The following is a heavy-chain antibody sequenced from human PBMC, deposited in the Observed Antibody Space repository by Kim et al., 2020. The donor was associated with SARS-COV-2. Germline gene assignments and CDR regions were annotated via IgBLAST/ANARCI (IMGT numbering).Heavy chain of an antibody. V-gene: IGHV1-69*13. Sequence: SVKVSCKASGGTFSNYAITWVRQAPGQGLEWMGGIIPIFGTANYAQKFQDRVTITADESSSTAYMELSSLKSEDTAVYYCARFIAYYSDNSAYYADWGQGTLAT. CDR2: IIPIFGTA. CDR1: GGTFSNYA. D-gene: IGHD3-22*01. J-gene: IGHJ4*02. CDR3: ARFIAYYSDNSAYYAD.